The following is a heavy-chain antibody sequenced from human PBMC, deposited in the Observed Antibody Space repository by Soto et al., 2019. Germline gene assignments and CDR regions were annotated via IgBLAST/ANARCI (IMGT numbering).Heavy chain of an antibody. Sequence: PSETLSLTCTVSGGSISSYYWSWIRQPPGKGLEWIGYIYYSGSTYYNPSLKSRVTISVDTSKNQFSLKLSSVTAADTAVYYCASTFMTHYYYMDVWGKGTTVTVS. CDR2: IYYSGST. D-gene: IGHD2-2*01. CDR3: ASTFMTHYYYMDV. V-gene: IGHV4-59*06. CDR1: GGSISSYY. J-gene: IGHJ6*03.